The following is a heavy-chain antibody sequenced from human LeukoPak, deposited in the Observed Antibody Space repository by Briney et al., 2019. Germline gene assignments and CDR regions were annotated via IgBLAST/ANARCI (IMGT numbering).Heavy chain of an antibody. CDR1: GFTFSSYA. Sequence: QTGGSLRLSCAASGFTFSSYAMSWVRQAPGKGLEWVSAISGSGGSTYYADSVKGRFTISRDNSKNTLYLQMNSLRAEDTAVYYCAKTNYYGSGIDFDYWGQGTLVTVSS. CDR3: AKTNYYGSGIDFDY. V-gene: IGHV3-23*01. D-gene: IGHD3-10*01. J-gene: IGHJ4*02. CDR2: ISGSGGST.